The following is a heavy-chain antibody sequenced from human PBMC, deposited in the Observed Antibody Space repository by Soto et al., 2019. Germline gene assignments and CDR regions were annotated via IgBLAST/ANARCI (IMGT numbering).Heavy chain of an antibody. CDR2: INHSGST. D-gene: IGHD3-10*01. J-gene: IGHJ6*02. V-gene: IGHV4-34*01. Sequence: SETLSLTCAVYGGSFSGYYWSWIRQPPGKGLEWIGEINHSGSTNYNPSLKSRVTISVDTSKNQFSLKLSSVTAADTAVYYCARGVRYYGSGSYYYYYYGMDVWGQGTTVTVSS. CDR3: ARGVRYYGSGSYYYYYYGMDV. CDR1: GGSFSGYY.